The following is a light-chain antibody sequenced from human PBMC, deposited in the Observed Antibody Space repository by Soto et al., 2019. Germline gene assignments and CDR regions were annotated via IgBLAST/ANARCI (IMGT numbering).Light chain of an antibody. CDR3: QKYNSYST. CDR1: QSIRIW. V-gene: IGKV1-5*03. J-gene: IGKJ4*01. Sequence: DIQMTQSPSTLSASVGDRVTITCRASQSIRIWLAWYQQKPGKAPNLLIYKASSLESGVPSRFSGSGSGTEFPLTISSLQPDDFAPYYCQKYNSYSTFGGGTKVEIK. CDR2: KAS.